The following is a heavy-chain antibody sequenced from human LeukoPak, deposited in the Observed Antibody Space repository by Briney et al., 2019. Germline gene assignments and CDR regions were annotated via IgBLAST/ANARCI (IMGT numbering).Heavy chain of an antibody. D-gene: IGHD6-13*01. V-gene: IGHV1-2*02. CDR3: ASGSLAAAGTAYYYYYYMDV. CDR1: GYTFTGYY. CDR2: INPNSGGT. Sequence: ASVKVSCKASGYTFTGYYMHWVRQAPGQGLEWMGWINPNSGGTNYAQKFQGRVTMTRDTSISTAYMELSRLRSDDTAVYYCASGSLAAAGTAYYYYYYMDVWGKGTTVTVSS. J-gene: IGHJ6*03.